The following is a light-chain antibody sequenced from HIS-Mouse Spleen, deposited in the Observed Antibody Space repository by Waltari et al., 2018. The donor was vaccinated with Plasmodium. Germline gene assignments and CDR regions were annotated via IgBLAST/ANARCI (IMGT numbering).Light chain of an antibody. Sequence: DIQMTQSPSTLSASVGDRVTITCRASQSISSRLAWYQQKPGKAPKLLIYKASSLESGVPSRFSGSGSGTEFTLTISSLQSEDFAVYYCQQYNNWPYTFGQGTKLEIK. J-gene: IGKJ2*01. CDR2: KAS. CDR1: QSISSR. CDR3: QQYNNWPYT. V-gene: IGKV1-5*03.